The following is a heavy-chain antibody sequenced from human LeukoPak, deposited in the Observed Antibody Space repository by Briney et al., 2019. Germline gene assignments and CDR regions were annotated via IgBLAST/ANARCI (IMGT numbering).Heavy chain of an antibody. V-gene: IGHV3-30*03. CDR2: ISYDGSNK. Sequence: PGGSLRLSCAASGFSFSIYSMNWVRQAPGKGLEWVAVISYDGSNKYYADSVKGRFTISRDNSKNTLYLQMNSLRAEDTAVYYCARAHYGGNSVVGYWGQGTLVTVSS. CDR3: ARAHYGGNSVVGY. CDR1: GFSFSIYS. J-gene: IGHJ4*02. D-gene: IGHD4-23*01.